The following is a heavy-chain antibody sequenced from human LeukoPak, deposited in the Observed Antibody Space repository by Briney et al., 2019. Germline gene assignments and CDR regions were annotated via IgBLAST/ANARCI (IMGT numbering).Heavy chain of an antibody. D-gene: IGHD1-26*01. J-gene: IGHJ4*02. CDR2: IYYSGST. V-gene: IGHV4-39*01. CDR3: ARERSKWELNTCLDY. CDR1: GGSISSSSYY. Sequence: SETLSLTCTVSGGSISSSSYYWGWIRQPPGKGLEWIGSIYYSGSTYYNPSLKSRVTISVDTSKNQFSLKLSSVTAADTAVYYCARERSKWELNTCLDYWGQGTLVTVSS.